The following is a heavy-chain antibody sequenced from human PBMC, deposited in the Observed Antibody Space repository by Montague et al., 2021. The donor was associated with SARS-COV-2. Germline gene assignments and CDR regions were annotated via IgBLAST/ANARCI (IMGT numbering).Heavy chain of an antibody. CDR3: ARISGITSWYYDY. J-gene: IGHJ4*02. CDR1: GGSVSSGSYY. D-gene: IGHD1-14*01. Sequence: SETLSLTCTVSGGSVSSGSYYWSWIRQPPGKGLQSIGYIYYTGSTNYXLSLQSRVTISVDSSKNQFSVRLSSVTAADTAVYYCARISGITSWYYDYWGQGTLVTVSS. CDR2: IYYTGST. V-gene: IGHV4-61*01.